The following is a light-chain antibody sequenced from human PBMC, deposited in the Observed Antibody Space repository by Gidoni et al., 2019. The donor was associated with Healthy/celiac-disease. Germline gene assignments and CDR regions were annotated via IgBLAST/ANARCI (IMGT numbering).Light chain of an antibody. CDR3: QQRSNWLT. J-gene: IGKJ4*01. V-gene: IGKV3-11*01. CDR1: QSASSY. CDR2: DAS. Sequence: ELVLTQSPATLSLSPGERATLSCRASQSASSYLAWYQQKPGQAPRLLIYDASNRATGIPARFSGSGSGTDFTLTISRLEPEDFAVYYCQQRSNWLTFGGGTKVEIK.